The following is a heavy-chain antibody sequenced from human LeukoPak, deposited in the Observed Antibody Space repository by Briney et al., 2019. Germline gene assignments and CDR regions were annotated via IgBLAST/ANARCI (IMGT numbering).Heavy chain of an antibody. CDR2: IYYSGST. CDR1: GGSLSSNY. CDR3: ARGPYSSGLYDY. Sequence: SETLSLTCTVSGGSLSSNYWNWIRQPPGKGLEWIGYIYYSGSTNYNPSLKSRVTISVDTSKNQFSLKLSSVTAADTAVYYCARGPYSSGLYDYWGQGTLVTVSS. D-gene: IGHD3-22*01. J-gene: IGHJ4*02. V-gene: IGHV4-59*01.